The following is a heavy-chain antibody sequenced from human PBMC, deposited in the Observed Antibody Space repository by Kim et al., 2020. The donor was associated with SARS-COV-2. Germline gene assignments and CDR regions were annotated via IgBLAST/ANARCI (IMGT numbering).Heavy chain of an antibody. CDR1: GFTFSHYA. CDR2: VSSSGSTT. V-gene: IGHV3-23*01. D-gene: IGHD3-16*01. CDR3: AKTEMDFQYYYTMEV. Sequence: GSLRLSCAVSGFTFSHYAMTWVRQAPGKGLEWVSAVSSSGSTTYYSDSVRGRFTISRDNSKNTVFLQMDSLRAEDTGIFYCAKTEMDFQYYYTMEVWGQGTAVTVSS. J-gene: IGHJ6*02.